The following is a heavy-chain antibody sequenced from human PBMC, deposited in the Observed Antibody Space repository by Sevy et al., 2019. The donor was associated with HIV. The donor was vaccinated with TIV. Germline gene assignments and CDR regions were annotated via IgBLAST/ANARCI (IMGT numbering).Heavy chain of an antibody. V-gene: IGHV3-21*01. J-gene: IGHJ3*02. CDR1: GFTFSSYS. Sequence: GGSLRLSCAASGFTFSSYSMNWVRQAPGKGLEWVSSISSSSSYIYYVDSVKGRFTISRDNAKNSLYLQMNSLRAEDTAVYYCARSILLAAHAFDIWGQGTMVTVSS. CDR3: ARSILLAAHAFDI. CDR2: ISSSSSYI. D-gene: IGHD2-15*01.